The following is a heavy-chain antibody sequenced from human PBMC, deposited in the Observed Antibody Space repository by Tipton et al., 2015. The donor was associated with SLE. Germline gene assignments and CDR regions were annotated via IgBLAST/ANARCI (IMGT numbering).Heavy chain of an antibody. CDR3: TRGGGNIYSYSRVTDS. J-gene: IGHJ4*02. CDR1: GYTFINYA. CDR2: INTYDGDT. Sequence: QLVQSGAEVKNPGASVKVSCKASGYTFINYAVSWVRQAPGQRLEWMGWINTYDGDTNYAQKLQGRLTMTTDTSASTAYMGLRSLTSDDTAVYYCTRGGGNIYSYSRVTDSWGQGTLVSVSS. D-gene: IGHD5-18*01. V-gene: IGHV1-18*01.